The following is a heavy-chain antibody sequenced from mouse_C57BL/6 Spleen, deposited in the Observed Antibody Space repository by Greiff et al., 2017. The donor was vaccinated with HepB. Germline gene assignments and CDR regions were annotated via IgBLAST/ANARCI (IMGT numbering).Heavy chain of an antibody. D-gene: IGHD2-5*01. CDR2: INPNNGGT. CDR1: GYTFTDYN. J-gene: IGHJ4*01. Sequence: EVQLQQSGPELVKPGASVKIPCKASGYTFTDYNMDWVKQSHGKSLEWIGDINPNNGGTIYNQKFKGKATLTVDKSSSTAYMELRSLTSEDTAVYYCARCYSNRYYYAMDYWGQGTSVTVSS. CDR3: ARCYSNRYYYAMDY. V-gene: IGHV1-18*01.